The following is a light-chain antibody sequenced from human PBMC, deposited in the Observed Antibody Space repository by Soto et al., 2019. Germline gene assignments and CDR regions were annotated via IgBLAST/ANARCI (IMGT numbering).Light chain of an antibody. CDR3: QQYNSLSSVS. Sequence: DFQLTQSPSTLSASVGDRVTITCRASQSITNWLAWYQQKPGKAPKVLIHMASSLKSGVPSRFSGSGSGTEFTLTITSLQPDDSATYYCQQYNSLSSVSFGGGTKVEI. CDR1: QSITNW. CDR2: MAS. V-gene: IGKV1-5*03. J-gene: IGKJ4*01.